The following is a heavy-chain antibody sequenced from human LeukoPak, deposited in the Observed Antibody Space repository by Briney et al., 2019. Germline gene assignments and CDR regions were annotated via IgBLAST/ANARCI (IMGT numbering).Heavy chain of an antibody. J-gene: IGHJ5*02. CDR1: GCTFTSYA. CDR3: ARVPTVTNWFDP. V-gene: IGHV1-3*01. CDR2: INAGNGNT. D-gene: IGHD4-17*01. Sequence: ASVKVSCKASGCTFTSYAMHWVRQAPGQRLEWMGWINAGNGNTKYSQKFQGRVTITRDTSASTAYMELSSLRSEDTAVYYCARVPTVTNWFDPWGQGTLVTVSS.